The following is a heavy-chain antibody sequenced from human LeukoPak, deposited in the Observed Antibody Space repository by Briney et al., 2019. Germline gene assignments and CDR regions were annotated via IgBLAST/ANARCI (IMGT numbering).Heavy chain of an antibody. CDR1: GFTFRSYA. D-gene: IGHD3-9*01. Sequence: GGSLRLSCAASGFTFRSYAMHWVRQAPGKGLEWVADISYDGSNKYYADSVKGRLTISRDNSKSTLYLQMNSLRAEDTATYYWARSPYYDILACFYYYFDYWGQGTLVTVSS. CDR2: ISYDGSNK. V-gene: IGHV3-30-3*01. J-gene: IGHJ4*02. CDR3: ARSPYYDILACFYYYFDY.